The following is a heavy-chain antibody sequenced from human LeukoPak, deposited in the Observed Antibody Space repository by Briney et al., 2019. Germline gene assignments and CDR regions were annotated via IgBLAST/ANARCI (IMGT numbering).Heavy chain of an antibody. D-gene: IGHD2-2*01. CDR2: INRSGST. V-gene: IGHV4-34*01. CDR3: ARRPARYCSSTSCYVAAFDI. Sequence: SETLSLTCAVYGGSFSGYYWSWIRQPPGKGLEWIGEINRSGSTYYNPSLKSRVSISVDTSKNQFSLKLSSVTAADTAVYYCARRPARYCSSTSCYVAAFDIWGQGTMVTVSS. J-gene: IGHJ3*02. CDR1: GGSFSGYY.